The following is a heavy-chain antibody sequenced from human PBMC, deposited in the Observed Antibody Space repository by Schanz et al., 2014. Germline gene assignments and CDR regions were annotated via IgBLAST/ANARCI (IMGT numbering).Heavy chain of an antibody. V-gene: IGHV3-33*01. J-gene: IGHJ4*02. CDR1: GFTFSSYG. CDR3: ARPIYDLWSGSFDY. CDR2: VCYDGSKK. Sequence: LVESGGGVVQPGRSLSLSCAASGFTFSSYGMHWVRQVPGKGLEWVAVVCYDGSKKYYADSVKGRFTTSRDNSKNTLYLQMNSLRAEDTAVYYCARPIYDLWSGSFDYWGQGTLVTVSS. D-gene: IGHD3-3*01.